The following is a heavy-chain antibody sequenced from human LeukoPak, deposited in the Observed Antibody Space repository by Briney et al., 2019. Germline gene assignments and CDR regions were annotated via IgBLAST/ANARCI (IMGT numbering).Heavy chain of an antibody. D-gene: IGHD5-24*01. J-gene: IGHJ6*03. Sequence: GASVKVSCKASGYTFTSYDINWVRQATGQGLEWMGWMNPNSGNTGYAQKFQGRVTMTRNTSISTAYMELSSLRSEDTAVYYCARGPRGGGYNSWYYYYYMDVWGKGTTVTISS. CDR1: GYTFTSYD. V-gene: IGHV1-8*01. CDR3: ARGPRGGGYNSWYYYYYMDV. CDR2: MNPNSGNT.